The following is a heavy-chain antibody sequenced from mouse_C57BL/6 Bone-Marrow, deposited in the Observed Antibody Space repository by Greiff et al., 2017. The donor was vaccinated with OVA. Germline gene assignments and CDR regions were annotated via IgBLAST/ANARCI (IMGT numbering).Heavy chain of an antibody. D-gene: IGHD1-1*01. CDR1: GFTFSSYA. CDR3: AGGFITTVVASDY. J-gene: IGHJ2*01. V-gene: IGHV5-4*03. Sequence: EVKLQESGGGLVKPGGSLKLSCAASGFTFSSYAMSWVRQTPEKRLEWVATISDGGSYTYYPDNVKGRFTISRDNAKNNLYLQMSHLKSEDTAMYYCAGGFITTVVASDYWGQGTTLTVSS. CDR2: ISDGGSYT.